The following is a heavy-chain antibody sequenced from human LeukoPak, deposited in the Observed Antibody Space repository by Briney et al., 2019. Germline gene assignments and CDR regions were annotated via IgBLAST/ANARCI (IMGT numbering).Heavy chain of an antibody. J-gene: IGHJ4*02. D-gene: IGHD2-15*01. Sequence: ASVKVSFKASGFTFTSSAVQWVRQARGQRLEWIGWIVVGSGSTNYAQKFQERVTITRDMSTSTAYMELSSLRSEDTAVYYCAAEMYCSGGSCYTPDYWGQGTLVTVSS. V-gene: IGHV1-58*01. CDR1: GFTFTSSA. CDR3: AAEMYCSGGSCYTPDY. CDR2: IVVGSGST.